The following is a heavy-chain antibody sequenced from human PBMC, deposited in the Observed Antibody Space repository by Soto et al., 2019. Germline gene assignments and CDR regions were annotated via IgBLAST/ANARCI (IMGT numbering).Heavy chain of an antibody. CDR2: FNPTGDTA. CDR3: ARGGYSSTWSNLLDRSGLDV. V-gene: IGHV1-46*01. J-gene: IGHJ6*02. Sequence: GASVKVSCKASGYTFTSYYIHWVRQAPGQGLEWMGIFNPTGDTASYAQKLQGRVTMTRDTSTGTAYMELGSLRSEDTAVYYCARGGYSSTWSNLLDRSGLDVWGQGTTVTVSS. D-gene: IGHD6-13*01. CDR1: GYTFTSYY.